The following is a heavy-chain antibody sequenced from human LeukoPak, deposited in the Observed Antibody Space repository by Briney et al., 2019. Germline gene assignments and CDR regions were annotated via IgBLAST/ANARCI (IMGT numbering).Heavy chain of an antibody. V-gene: IGHV3-21*04. CDR2: TSSSSRYI. J-gene: IGHJ4*02. D-gene: IGHD6-19*01. CDR3: GKDLLAMAGTIGS. Sequence: NPGGSLRLSCAASGFTFSTYAMTWVRQAPGKGLEWVSSTSSSSRYIHYADSVKGRFTISRDNAKNSLFLQMNSLRPEDTALYYCGKDLLAMAGTIGSWGQGTLVTVSS. CDR1: GFTFSTYA.